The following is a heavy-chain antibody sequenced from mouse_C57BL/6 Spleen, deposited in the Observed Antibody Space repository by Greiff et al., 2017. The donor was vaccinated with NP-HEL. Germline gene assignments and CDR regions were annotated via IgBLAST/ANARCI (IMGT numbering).Heavy chain of an antibody. CDR3: ARGDFTTVAGDY. Sequence: QVQLKESGAELARPGASVKLSCKASGYTFTSYGISWVKQRTGQGLEWIGEIYPRSGDTYYTAKFKGKATLTADKSSSTAYMKLRSLTSEDSAVYFCARGDFTTVAGDYWGQGTTLTVSS. J-gene: IGHJ2*01. D-gene: IGHD1-1*01. CDR2: IYPRSGDT. CDR1: GYTFTSYG. V-gene: IGHV1-81*01.